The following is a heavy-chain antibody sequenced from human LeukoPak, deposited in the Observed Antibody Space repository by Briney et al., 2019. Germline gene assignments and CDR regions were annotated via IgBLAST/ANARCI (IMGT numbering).Heavy chain of an antibody. J-gene: IGHJ5*02. V-gene: IGHV3-23*01. CDR1: GFTFSSYA. CDR2: ISGSGGST. CDR3: AHAGAYCNGGSCYAGS. Sequence: GGSLRLSCAASGFTFSSYAMSWVRQAPGKGLEWVSVISGSGGSTYYTDSVKGRFTISRDNSKNTLYLQMNSLRAEDTAVYYCAHAGAYCNGGSCYAGSWGQGTLVTVSS. D-gene: IGHD2-15*01.